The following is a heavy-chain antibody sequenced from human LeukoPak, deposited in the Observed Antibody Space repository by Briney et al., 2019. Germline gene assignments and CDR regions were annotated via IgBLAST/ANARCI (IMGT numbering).Heavy chain of an antibody. CDR3: ARDALIAAAGTEIAVNWFDP. V-gene: IGHV1-46*01. CDR2: INPSGGST. D-gene: IGHD6-13*01. CDR1: GYTFTSYY. J-gene: IGHJ5*02. Sequence: ASVKVSCKASGYTFTSYYMHWVRQAPGQGLEWMGIINPSGGSTSYAQKFQGRVTMTRDTSTSTVYMELSSLRSEDTAVYYCARDALIAAAGTEIAVNWFDPWGQGTLVTVSS.